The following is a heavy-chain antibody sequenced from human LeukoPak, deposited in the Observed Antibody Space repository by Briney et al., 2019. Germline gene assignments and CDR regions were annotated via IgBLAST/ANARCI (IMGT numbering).Heavy chain of an antibody. CDR2: IIPIFGTA. Sequence: ASVKVSCKASGGTFSSYAISWVRQAPGQGLEWMGGIIPIFGTANYAQKFQGRVTMTRDTSTSTVYMELSSLRSEDTAVYYCAREVADCSSTSCPLGHWGQGTLVTVSS. CDR3: AREVADCSSTSCPLGH. V-gene: IGHV1-69*05. D-gene: IGHD2-2*01. CDR1: GGTFSSYA. J-gene: IGHJ1*01.